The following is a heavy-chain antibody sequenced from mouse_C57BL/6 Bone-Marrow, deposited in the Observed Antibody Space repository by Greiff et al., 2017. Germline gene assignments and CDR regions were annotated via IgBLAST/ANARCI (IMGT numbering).Heavy chain of an antibody. CDR3: AVYDFEDY. V-gene: IGHV1-26*01. J-gene: IGHJ2*01. Sequence: SGPELVKPGASVKISCKASGYTFTDYYMNWVKQSHGKSLEWIGDINPNNGGTSYNQKFKGKATLTVDKSSSTAYMELRSLTSEDSAVYYCAVYDFEDYWGQGTTLTVSS. CDR2: INPNNGGT. CDR1: GYTFTDYY. D-gene: IGHD2-3*01.